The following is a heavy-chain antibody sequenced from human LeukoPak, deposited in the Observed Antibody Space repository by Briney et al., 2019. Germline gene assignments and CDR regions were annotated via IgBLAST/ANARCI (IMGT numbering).Heavy chain of an antibody. Sequence: SETLSLTCTVSGGSISSYYWNWIRQPPGQGLEWIGYMYYTGSANYNPSLRSRVTIAVDTSKNQVSLKLSSVTAADTAIYYCARGGYYYMDVWGKGTTVTVSS. J-gene: IGHJ6*03. CDR1: GGSISSYY. CDR2: MYYTGSA. V-gene: IGHV4-59*01. CDR3: ARGGYYYMDV.